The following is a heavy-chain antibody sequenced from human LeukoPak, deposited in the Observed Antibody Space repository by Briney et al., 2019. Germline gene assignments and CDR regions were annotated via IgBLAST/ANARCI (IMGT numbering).Heavy chain of an antibody. CDR3: ARKGYDTSGSGYAFDI. CDR1: GFLFRSYE. V-gene: IGHV3-48*03. D-gene: IGHD3-22*01. CDR2: ISRRGDII. Sequence: GGSLRLSCAAFGFLFRSYEMNWVRQAPGKGLEWVSYISRRGDIIYYADSGKGRFTISRDNAKDSLYLQMNSLRAEDTAVYYCARKGYDTSGSGYAFDIWGLGTMVTVSS. J-gene: IGHJ3*02.